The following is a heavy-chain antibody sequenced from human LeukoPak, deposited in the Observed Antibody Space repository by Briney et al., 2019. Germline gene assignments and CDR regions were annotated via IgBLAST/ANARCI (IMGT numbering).Heavy chain of an antibody. Sequence: SETLSLTCTVSSGSISSYYWSWIRQPPGKGLEWLGYIYSSGTINFNPSLKSRVTISVDTSKNQFSLKLSSVTAADTAVYYCARESDDDGYCGSTSCYAFDYWGQGTLVTVSS. V-gene: IGHV4-4*08. D-gene: IGHD2-2*03. CDR2: IYSSGTI. CDR3: ARESDDDGYCGSTSCYAFDY. CDR1: SGSISSYY. J-gene: IGHJ4*02.